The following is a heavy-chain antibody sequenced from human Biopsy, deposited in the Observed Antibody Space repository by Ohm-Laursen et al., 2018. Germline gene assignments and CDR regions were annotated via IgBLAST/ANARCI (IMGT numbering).Heavy chain of an antibody. D-gene: IGHD2-2*01. V-gene: IGHV4-34*01. CDR3: ARFIVPSLHCSNGVCPIRWFDP. J-gene: IGHJ5*02. CDR2: VHHDGRA. CDR1: GGTYSGYY. Sequence: PPGTLSLTWTVYGGTYSGYYWSWIRQPPGKGLEWIGEVHHDGRANYNPSLKSRVTISGDMSKKQFSLKLSGVTAADTAVYYCARFIVPSLHCSNGVCPIRWFDPWGQGTLVTVFS.